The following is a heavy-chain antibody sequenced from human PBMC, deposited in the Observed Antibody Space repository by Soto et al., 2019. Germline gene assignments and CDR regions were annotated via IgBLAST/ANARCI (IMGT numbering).Heavy chain of an antibody. Sequence: QVQLVQSGAEEKKPGASVKVSCRASGYTFTSYAIHWVRQAPGQRLEWMGWINAGNGNTKYSQKLQGRVTITRDTSASTAYMELSSLRSEDTAVYYCARGVPIFMDYWGQGTLVTVSS. CDR3: ARGVPIFMDY. CDR2: INAGNGNT. J-gene: IGHJ4*02. CDR1: GYTFTSYA. V-gene: IGHV1-3*05. D-gene: IGHD3-10*01.